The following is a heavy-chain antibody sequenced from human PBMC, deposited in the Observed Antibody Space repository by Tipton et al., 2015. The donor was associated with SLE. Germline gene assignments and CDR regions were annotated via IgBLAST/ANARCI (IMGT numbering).Heavy chain of an antibody. J-gene: IGHJ4*02. D-gene: IGHD2-15*01. CDR3: ARGAPGGSY. V-gene: IGHV1-18*01. CDR2: ISAYSGNT. Sequence: QVQLVQSGAEVKKPGASVKVSCKASGYTFSDYGISFVRQAPGHGLEWMGWISAYSGNTHYAQKLQGRVTMTTDTSTSTAYMEMRSLRSDDTAVYFCARGAPGGSYWGQGTLVTVSS. CDR1: GYTFSDYG.